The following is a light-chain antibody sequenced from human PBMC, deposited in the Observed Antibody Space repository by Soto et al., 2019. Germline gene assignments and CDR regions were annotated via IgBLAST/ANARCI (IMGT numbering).Light chain of an antibody. J-gene: IGKJ5*01. CDR2: GAS. V-gene: IGKV3-15*01. Sequence: EIVMTQSPVTLSVSPGERATLSCRASQSASTDLAWYQQKPGQAPRLLIYGASTRATGIPARFSGSGSGTDFTLTIDRLEPEDFAVYYCQQYGSSITFGQGTRLEIK. CDR3: QQYGSSIT. CDR1: QSASTD.